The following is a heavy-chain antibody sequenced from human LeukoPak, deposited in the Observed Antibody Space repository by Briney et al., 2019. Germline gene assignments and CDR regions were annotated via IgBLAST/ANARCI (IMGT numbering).Heavy chain of an antibody. CDR1: GYSISSGYY. Sequence: PSETLSLTCTVSGYSISSGYYWGWIRQPPGKGLEWIGSIYHSGSTYYNPSLKSRVTISVDTSKNQFSLKLSSVTAADTAVYYCATTGNDYGDFYFDCWGQGTLVTVSS. J-gene: IGHJ4*02. CDR2: IYHSGST. V-gene: IGHV4-38-2*02. CDR3: ATTGNDYGDFYFDC. D-gene: IGHD4-17*01.